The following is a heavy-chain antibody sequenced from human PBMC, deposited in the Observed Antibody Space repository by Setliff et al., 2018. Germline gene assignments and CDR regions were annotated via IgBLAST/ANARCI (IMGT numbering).Heavy chain of an antibody. Sequence: ASVKVSCKASGYPFTNYGITWVRQAPGQGLEWLGWISTYNVNTTYAQKLQDRVTMTTDTSTGTAYMELRRLRSDDTAMYYCARDGDVITSVRVITPNSFYYMDVWGTGTTVTVSS. CDR1: GYPFTNYG. CDR2: ISTYNVNT. V-gene: IGHV1-18*01. D-gene: IGHD3-3*01. CDR3: ARDGDVITSVRVITPNSFYYMDV. J-gene: IGHJ6*03.